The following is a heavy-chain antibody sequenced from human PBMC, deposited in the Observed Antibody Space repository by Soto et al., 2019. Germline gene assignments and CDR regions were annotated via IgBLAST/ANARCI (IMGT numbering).Heavy chain of an antibody. CDR2: IYWDDDK. D-gene: IGHD3-3*01. CDR3: ALRLLRTVFGLVTTTAIYFDF. V-gene: IGHV2-5*02. Sequence: QITLKESGPTVVKPTETLTLTCTFSGFSLTTSGVGVGWVRQSPGKAPEWLALIYWDDDKRYSTSLKSRLTITKDTSKNLTVLTMATVDPADAATYYCALRLLRTVFGLVTTTAIYFDFWGQGTPVVVSS. J-gene: IGHJ4*02. CDR1: GFSLTTSGVG.